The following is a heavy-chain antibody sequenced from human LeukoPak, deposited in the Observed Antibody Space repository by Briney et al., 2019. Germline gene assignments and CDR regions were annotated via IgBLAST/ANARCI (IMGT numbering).Heavy chain of an antibody. J-gene: IGHJ3*01. CDR1: GFTFSSYA. V-gene: IGHV3-23*01. CDR2: ISASGGST. D-gene: IGHD2-21*02. CDR3: ARGLVVVTTRHAFDF. Sequence: GGSLRLSCAASGFTFSSYAMSWVRQAPGKGLEWVSAISASGGSTSYADSVKGRFTISRDTSKNTLYLQMNSLRAEDTAVYFCARGLVVVTTRHAFDFWGQGTMVTVSS.